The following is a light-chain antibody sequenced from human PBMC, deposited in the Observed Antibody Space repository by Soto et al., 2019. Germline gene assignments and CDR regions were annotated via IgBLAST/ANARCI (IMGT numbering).Light chain of an antibody. CDR3: MQALQTPPTWT. V-gene: IGKV2-28*01. J-gene: IGKJ1*01. Sequence: DLVMTQSPLSLPVTPGEPASISCRSSQSLLHSNGYNYLDWYLQKPGQSPQLLIYLGSNRASGVPERFSGSGSGTDFTLKISRVEAEDVGVYYCMQALQTPPTWTFGQGTKVEIK. CDR2: LGS. CDR1: QSLLHSNGYNY.